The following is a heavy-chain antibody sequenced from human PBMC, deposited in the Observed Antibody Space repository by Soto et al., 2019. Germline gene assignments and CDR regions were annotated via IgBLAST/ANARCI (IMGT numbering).Heavy chain of an antibody. CDR2: IRSKANSYAT. V-gene: IGHV3-73*01. CDR1: GFTFSGSA. Sequence: PGGSLRLSCAASGFTFSGSAMHWVRQASGKGLEWVGRIRSKANSYATAYAASVKGRFTISRDDSKNTAYLQMNSLKTEDTAVYYCTRHQRGYGSGWYKGRDVYGMDVWGQGTTVTVSS. CDR3: TRHQRGYGSGWYKGRDVYGMDV. D-gene: IGHD6-19*01. J-gene: IGHJ6*02.